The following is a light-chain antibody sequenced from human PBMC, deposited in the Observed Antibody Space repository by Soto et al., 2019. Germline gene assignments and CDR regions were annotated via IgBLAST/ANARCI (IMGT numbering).Light chain of an antibody. CDR3: QQYGSSPPWT. V-gene: IGKV3-20*01. CDR1: QSVSSY. J-gene: IGKJ1*01. Sequence: EIVLTQSPATLSLSPGERATLSCRASQSVSSYLAWYQQKPGQAPRLLIYVASSRATGIPDRFSGSGSGTDFTLTISRLEPEDFAVYYCQQYGSSPPWTFGQGTKVDIK. CDR2: VAS.